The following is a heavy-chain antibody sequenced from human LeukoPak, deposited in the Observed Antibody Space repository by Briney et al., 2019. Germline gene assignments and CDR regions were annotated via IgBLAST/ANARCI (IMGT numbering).Heavy chain of an antibody. J-gene: IGHJ4*02. V-gene: IGHV3-30*02. CDR1: GFTFSSYG. CDR3: ARGAKRTLYDFWSGYSDVPTLY. Sequence: GGSLRLSCAASGFTFSSYGMHWVRQAPGKGLEWVAFIRYDGSNKYYADSVKGRFTISRDNSKNTLYLQMNSLRAEDTAVYYCARGAKRTLYDFWSGYSDVPTLYWGQGTLVTVSS. CDR2: IRYDGSNK. D-gene: IGHD3-3*01.